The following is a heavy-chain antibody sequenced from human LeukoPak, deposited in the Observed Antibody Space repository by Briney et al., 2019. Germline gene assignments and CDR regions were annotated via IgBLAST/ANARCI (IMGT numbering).Heavy chain of an antibody. CDR3: ARYGGSGWYRNLDY. Sequence: ASVRVSCKASGYTFTSYAMHWVRQAPGQRLEWMGWINAGNGNTKYSQKFQGRVTITRDTSASTAYVELSSLRSEDTAVYYCARYGGSGWYRNLDYWGQGTLVTVSS. CDR1: GYTFTSYA. CDR2: INAGNGNT. J-gene: IGHJ4*02. D-gene: IGHD6-19*01. V-gene: IGHV1-3*01.